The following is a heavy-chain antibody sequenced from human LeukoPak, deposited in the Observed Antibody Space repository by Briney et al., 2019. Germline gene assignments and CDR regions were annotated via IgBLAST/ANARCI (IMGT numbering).Heavy chain of an antibody. Sequence: ASVKVSCKASGYTFTSYYMHWVRQAPGQGLEWMAIINPSGGSTSYAQKFQGRATMTRDTSTSTVYMELSSLRSEDTAVYYCARDTRPSYDSSGYYYPDDYWGQGTLVTVSS. V-gene: IGHV1-46*01. CDR1: GYTFTSYY. D-gene: IGHD3-22*01. CDR3: ARDTRPSYDSSGYYYPDDY. CDR2: INPSGGST. J-gene: IGHJ4*02.